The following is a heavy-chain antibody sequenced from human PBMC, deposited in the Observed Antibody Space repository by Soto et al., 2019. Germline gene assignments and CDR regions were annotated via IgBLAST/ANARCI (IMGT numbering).Heavy chain of an antibody. V-gene: IGHV2-5*02. CDR1: GFSLSTSGVA. CDR3: AHSQRGPRDF. Sequence: QITLKESGPMLVRPTQTLTLTCTFSGFSLSTSGVAVAWIRQPPGEALEWLALIYWDDDRRYNSSLKSRLTITRDTTKDQVVLTMTNMDPMDTATYFCAHSQRGPRDFWGPGILVTVSS. D-gene: IGHD1-1*01. J-gene: IGHJ4*02. CDR2: IYWDDDR.